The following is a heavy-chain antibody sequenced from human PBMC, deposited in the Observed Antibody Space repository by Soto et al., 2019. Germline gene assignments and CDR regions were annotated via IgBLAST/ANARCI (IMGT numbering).Heavy chain of an antibody. CDR2: IYYSGNT. CDR1: GGSISSYY. J-gene: IGHJ5*02. CDR3: ARATILGYCSSTSCNNWFDP. D-gene: IGHD2-2*01. V-gene: IGHV4-59*08. Sequence: PSETLSLTCTVSGGSISSYYWSWIRQPPGKGLEWIGYIYYSGNTNYNPSLKSRVTISVDTSKNQFSLKLSSVTAADTAVYYCARATILGYCSSTSCNNWFDPWGQGTLVTVS.